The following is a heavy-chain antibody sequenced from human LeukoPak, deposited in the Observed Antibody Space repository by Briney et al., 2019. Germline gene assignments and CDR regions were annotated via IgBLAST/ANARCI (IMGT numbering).Heavy chain of an antibody. V-gene: IGHV3-48*01. CDR2: ITASGTAM. CDR1: GFTFSSYS. Sequence: GGSLRLSCAASGFTFSSYSMNWVRQAPGKGLEWVSHITASGTAMFYADSVKGRFTISRDNAKNSLYLQMNSLRAEDTAVYYCAAAADDAFDIWGQGTMVTVSS. J-gene: IGHJ3*02. CDR3: AAAADDAFDI. D-gene: IGHD6-13*01.